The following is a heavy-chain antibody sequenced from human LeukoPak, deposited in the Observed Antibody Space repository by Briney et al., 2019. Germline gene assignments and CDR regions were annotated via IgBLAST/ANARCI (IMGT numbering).Heavy chain of an antibody. CDR1: GGTFSSYA. Sequence: SVKVSCKASGGTFSSYAISWVRQAPGQGLEWMGGIIPIFGTANYAQKFQGRVTITADESTSTAYMELSSLRSEDTAVYYCATGTYDFWSQNNYYMDVWGKGTTVTVSS. J-gene: IGHJ6*03. V-gene: IGHV1-69*13. CDR2: IIPIFGTA. CDR3: ATGTYDFWSQNNYYMDV. D-gene: IGHD3-3*01.